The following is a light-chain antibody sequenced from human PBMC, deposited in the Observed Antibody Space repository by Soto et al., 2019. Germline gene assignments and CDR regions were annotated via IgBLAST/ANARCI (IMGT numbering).Light chain of an antibody. CDR1: QSVSTF. Sequence: EIVLTQSPATLSLSPGERATLSCRASQSVSTFLAGYQQKPGQAPRLLISDASNRATGIPGRFSGSGSGTDFSLTISSLEPEDFAVYYCQQRSNWPWTFGQGTKVEIK. CDR3: QQRSNWPWT. CDR2: DAS. V-gene: IGKV3-11*01. J-gene: IGKJ1*01.